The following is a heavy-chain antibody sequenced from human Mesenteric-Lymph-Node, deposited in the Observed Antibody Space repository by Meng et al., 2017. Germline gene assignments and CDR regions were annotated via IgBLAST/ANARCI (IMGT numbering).Heavy chain of an antibody. CDR1: VLSLDDST. D-gene: IGHD3-10*01. CDR2: ISWYGCST. V-gene: IGHV3-43*01. J-gene: IGHJ3*02. CDR3: AKDVSYGLGTDAFDI. Sequence: LVHTWGVVGQPGGSHRLSCATSVLSLDDSTRHLGRQAPWKGLEWVSLISWYGCSTYYAYSVKGRFTISRDNSKNSLYLQMNSLRTEDTALYYCAKDVSYGLGTDAFDIWGQGTMVTVSS.